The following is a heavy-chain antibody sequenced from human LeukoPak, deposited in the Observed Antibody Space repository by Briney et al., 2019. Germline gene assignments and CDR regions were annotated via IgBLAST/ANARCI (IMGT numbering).Heavy chain of an antibody. Sequence: SETLSLTCTVSDDSITMYYWTWIRQPPGKGLEWIGYIYYSGSTNYNPSLKSRVTISVDTSKNQFSLKLSSVTAADTAVYYCARAVGPYYYYYMDVWGKGTTVTISS. CDR2: IYYSGST. CDR1: DDSITMYY. CDR3: ARAVGPYYYYYMDV. J-gene: IGHJ6*03. V-gene: IGHV4-59*01. D-gene: IGHD1-26*01.